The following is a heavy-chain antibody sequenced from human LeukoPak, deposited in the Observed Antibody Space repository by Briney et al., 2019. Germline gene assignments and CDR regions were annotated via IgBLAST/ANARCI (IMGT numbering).Heavy chain of an antibody. V-gene: IGHV1-2*02. D-gene: IGHD6-13*01. CDR3: ARAIGQQLVRDFDY. CDR1: GYTFTGYY. J-gene: IGHJ4*02. CDR2: INPNSGGT. Sequence: GASVKVSCKASGYTFTGYYMHWVRQAPGQGLEWMGWINPNSGGTNYAQKFQGRVTMTRDTSIGTAYMELSRLRSDDTAVYYCARAIGQQLVRDFDYWGQGTLVTVSS.